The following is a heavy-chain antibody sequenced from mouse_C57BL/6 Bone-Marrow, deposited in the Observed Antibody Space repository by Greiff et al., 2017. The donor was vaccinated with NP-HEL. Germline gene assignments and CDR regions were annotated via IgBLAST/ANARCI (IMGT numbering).Heavy chain of an antibody. CDR3: ARSGGSSYNGY. Sequence: VQLQQSGAELVKPGASVKLSCTASGFNIKDYYMHWVKQRTEQGLEWIGRIDPEAGETKYAPKFQGKATITADTSSNTAYLQLSSLTSENTAVYYCARSGGSSYNGYWGQGTTLTVSS. D-gene: IGHD1-1*01. V-gene: IGHV14-2*01. J-gene: IGHJ2*01. CDR1: GFNIKDYY. CDR2: IDPEAGET.